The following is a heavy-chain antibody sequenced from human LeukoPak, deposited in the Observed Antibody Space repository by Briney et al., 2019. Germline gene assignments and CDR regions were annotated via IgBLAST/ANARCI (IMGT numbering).Heavy chain of an antibody. Sequence: GGSLRLSCAASGFTFSSYWMHWVRQAPGKGLVWVSRINSDGSSTSYADSVKGRFTISRDNAKNTLYLQMDSLRAEDTAVYYCARDPAYSSGWYLYYYYYMDVWGKGTTVAVSS. V-gene: IGHV3-74*01. CDR1: GFTFSSYW. CDR3: ARDPAYSSGWYLYYYYYMDV. D-gene: IGHD6-19*01. CDR2: INSDGSST. J-gene: IGHJ6*03.